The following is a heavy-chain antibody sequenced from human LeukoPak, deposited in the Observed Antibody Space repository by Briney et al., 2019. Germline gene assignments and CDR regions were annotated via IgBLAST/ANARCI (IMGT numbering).Heavy chain of an antibody. CDR3: ARDQPIGYNYGYPFDD. Sequence: GGSLRLSCAASGFTFSDYYMSWIRQAPGKGLEWVSYISSSGSTIYYADSVKGRFTISRDNAKNSLYLQMNNLRVEDTAVYYCARDQPIGYNYGYPFDDWGQGTLVTVSS. J-gene: IGHJ4*02. D-gene: IGHD5-18*01. CDR1: GFTFSDYY. V-gene: IGHV3-11*04. CDR2: ISSSGSTI.